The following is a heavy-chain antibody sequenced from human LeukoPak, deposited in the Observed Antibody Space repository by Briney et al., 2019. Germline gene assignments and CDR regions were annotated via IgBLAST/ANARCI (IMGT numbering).Heavy chain of an antibody. Sequence: PSETLSLTCTVSGGSISSGDYYWGWLRQPPGKGLEWIGYIYYSGSTYYNPSLKSRVTISVDTSKNQFSLKLSSVTAADTAVYYCARDGTARGIGYFQHWGQGTLVTVSS. V-gene: IGHV4-30-4*08. D-gene: IGHD3-10*01. J-gene: IGHJ1*01. CDR1: GGSISSGDYY. CDR2: IYYSGST. CDR3: ARDGTARGIGYFQH.